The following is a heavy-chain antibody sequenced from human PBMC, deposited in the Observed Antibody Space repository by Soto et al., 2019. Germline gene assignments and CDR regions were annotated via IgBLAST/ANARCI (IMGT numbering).Heavy chain of an antibody. CDR2: INHSGST. J-gene: IGHJ5*02. D-gene: IGHD2-15*01. CDR1: GGSFSGYY. CDR3: ARGRKTDIVVVVAATRKWFDP. Sequence: NPSETLSLTCAVYGGSFSGYYWSWIRQPPGKGLEWIGEINHSGSTNYNPSLKSRVTISVDTSKNQFSLKLSSVTAADTAVYYCARGRKTDIVVVVAATRKWFDPWGQGTLVTVSS. V-gene: IGHV4-34*01.